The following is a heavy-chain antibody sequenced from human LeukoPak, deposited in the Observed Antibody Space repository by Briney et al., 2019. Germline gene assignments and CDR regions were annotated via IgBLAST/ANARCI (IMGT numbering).Heavy chain of an antibody. Sequence: GGSLRLSCAASGFTFSDYYMSWIRQAPGKGLECISYISSSGSSIYYADSVKGRFTISRDNAKNSLYLQMNSLRAEDTAVYYCARGSDQSPNWFDPWGQGAQVTVSS. J-gene: IGHJ5*02. CDR3: ARGSDQSPNWFDP. CDR1: GFTFSDYY. CDR2: ISSSGSSI. V-gene: IGHV3-11*04. D-gene: IGHD2-2*01.